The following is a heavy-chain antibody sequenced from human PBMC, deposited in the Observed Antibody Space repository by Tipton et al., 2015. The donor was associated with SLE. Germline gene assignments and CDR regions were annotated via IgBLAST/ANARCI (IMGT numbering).Heavy chain of an antibody. V-gene: IGHV4-4*02. D-gene: IGHD4-17*01. J-gene: IGHJ4*02. Sequence: TLSLTCAVSGGPIISSNWWSWVRQPPGKGLEWLGEIYHTGSTNYNPSLKSRVTISVDKSKNQFSLKLSSVTVADTAVYYCAKDYNHDNADYNWGQGTLVIVSS. CDR3: AKDYNHDNADYN. CDR2: IYHTGST. CDR1: GGPIISSNW.